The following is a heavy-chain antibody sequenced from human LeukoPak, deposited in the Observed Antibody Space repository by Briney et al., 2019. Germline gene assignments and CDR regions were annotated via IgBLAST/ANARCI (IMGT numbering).Heavy chain of an antibody. V-gene: IGHV4-39*01. J-gene: IGHJ4*02. CDR2: IYYSGTP. Sequence: SETLSLTCTVSGESIRSSSHYWGWIRHPPGKGLEWIANIYYSGTPYYNPSLKSRVTISVNTSKNQFSLKLRSVTATDTAVYFCAKTTQQLFDFWGQGTLVTVTS. D-gene: IGHD6-13*01. CDR3: AKTTQQLFDF. CDR1: GESIRSSSHY.